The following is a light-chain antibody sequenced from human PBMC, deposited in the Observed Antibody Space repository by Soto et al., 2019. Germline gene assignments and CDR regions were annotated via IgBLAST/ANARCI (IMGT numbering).Light chain of an antibody. CDR2: GGS. Sequence: EVVLTQSPGTPSLSPGERATLSCRASQSVSSSYLTWYQQRPGQAPRLVIYGGSRRATGIPDRFSGSGSGTDFTLTISRLEPEDFAVYYCQQYSASPISFGQGTRLEIK. CDR3: QQYSASPIS. V-gene: IGKV3-20*01. J-gene: IGKJ5*01. CDR1: QSVSSSY.